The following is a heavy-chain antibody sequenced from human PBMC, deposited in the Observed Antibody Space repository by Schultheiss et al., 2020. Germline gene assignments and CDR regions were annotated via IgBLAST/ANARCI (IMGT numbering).Heavy chain of an antibody. J-gene: IGHJ6*02. CDR3: ARDWRDIVGATEYYYYGMDV. CDR1: GSTFSGFW. V-gene: IGHV3-7*01. Sequence: GGSLRLSCAAAGSTFSGFWMSWVRQAPGRGLEWVANINEDGTETYYVDSVKGRFTISRDNAKNSLYLQMNSLRAEDTAVYYCARDWRDIVGATEYYYYGMDVWGQGTTVTVSS. CDR2: INEDGTET. D-gene: IGHD1-26*01.